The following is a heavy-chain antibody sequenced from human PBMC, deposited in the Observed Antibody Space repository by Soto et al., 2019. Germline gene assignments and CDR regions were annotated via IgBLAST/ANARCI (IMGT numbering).Heavy chain of an antibody. J-gene: IGHJ4*02. V-gene: IGHV1-69*08. CDR3: ARDGDYSNRQNDY. D-gene: IGHD4-4*01. Sequence: QVQLVQSGAEVKKPGSSVKVSCKASGGTFSSYTISWVRQAPGQGLEWMGRIIPILGIANYAQKFQGRVTITADNSTSTAYMELSSLRSEDTAVYYCARDGDYSNRQNDYWGQGTLVTVSS. CDR2: IIPILGIA. CDR1: GGTFSSYT.